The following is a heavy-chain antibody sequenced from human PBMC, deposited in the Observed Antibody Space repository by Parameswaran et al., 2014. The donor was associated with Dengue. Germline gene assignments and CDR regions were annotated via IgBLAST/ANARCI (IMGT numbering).Heavy chain of an antibody. Sequence: PGKGLEWIGSIYYSGSTYYNPSLKSRVTISVDTSKNQFSLKLSSVTAADTAVYYCAVYYGSGSYYKSNYYYYGMDVWGQGTTVTVSS. CDR3: AVYYGSGSYYKSNYYYYGMDV. J-gene: IGHJ6*02. V-gene: IGHV4-39*07. D-gene: IGHD3-10*01. CDR2: IYYSGST.